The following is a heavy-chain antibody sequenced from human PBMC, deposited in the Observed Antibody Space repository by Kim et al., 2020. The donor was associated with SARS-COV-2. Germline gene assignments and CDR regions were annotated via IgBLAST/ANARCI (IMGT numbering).Heavy chain of an antibody. CDR3: ARDSKATRGSYVYNYYMDV. Sequence: GGSLRLSCAASGFNFGDYAMHWVRQAPGKGLEWVSGINWNSGSLDSADSVKGRFAISRDNGKNTLYLRMNSLRPEDTALYYCARDSKATRGSYVYNYYMDVWGKGTAVTVSS. CDR2: INWNSGSL. J-gene: IGHJ6*03. CDR1: GFNFGDYA. V-gene: IGHV3-9*01. D-gene: IGHD3-16*01.